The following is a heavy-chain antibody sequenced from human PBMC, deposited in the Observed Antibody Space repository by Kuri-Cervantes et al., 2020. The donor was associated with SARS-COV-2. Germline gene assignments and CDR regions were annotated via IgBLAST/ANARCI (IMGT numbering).Heavy chain of an antibody. V-gene: IGHV3-53*01. CDR3: ARGFGELPFDY. CDR1: GFTVSSNY. D-gene: IGHD3-10*01. CDR2: IYSGGST. Sequence: GGSLRLSCAASGFTVSSNYMSWVRQAPGMGREWVSVIYSGGSTYYADSVKGRFTISRDNSTITLYLQMNSRRDEDTAVYYCARGFGELPFDYWGQGTLVTVSS. J-gene: IGHJ4*02.